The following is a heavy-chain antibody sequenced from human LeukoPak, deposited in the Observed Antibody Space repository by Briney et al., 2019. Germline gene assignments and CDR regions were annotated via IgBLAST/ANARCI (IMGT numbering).Heavy chain of an antibody. V-gene: IGHV4-4*09. CDR1: GGSISSYY. CDR3: ARLNYGSGALDY. J-gene: IGHJ4*02. Sequence: PSETLSLTCTVSGGSISSYYWSWIRQPPGKGLEWIGYIYTSGSTNYNPSLKSRVTISVDTSKNQFSLKLSSVTAADTAVYYCARLNYGSGALDYWGQGTLVTVSS. D-gene: IGHD3-10*01. CDR2: IYTSGST.